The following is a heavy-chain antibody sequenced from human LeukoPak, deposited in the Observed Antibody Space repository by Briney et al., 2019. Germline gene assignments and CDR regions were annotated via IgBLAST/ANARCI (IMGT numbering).Heavy chain of an antibody. CDR3: AKDLIAAADYFDY. J-gene: IGHJ4*02. CDR1: GFTFSSYG. D-gene: IGHD6-13*01. Sequence: PGGSLRLSCAASGFTFSSYGMHWVRQAPGKGLEWVAVISYDGSNKYYADSVKGRFTISRDNSKNTLYLQINSLRAEDTAVYYCAKDLIAAADYFDYWGQGTLVTVSS. CDR2: ISYDGSNK. V-gene: IGHV3-30*18.